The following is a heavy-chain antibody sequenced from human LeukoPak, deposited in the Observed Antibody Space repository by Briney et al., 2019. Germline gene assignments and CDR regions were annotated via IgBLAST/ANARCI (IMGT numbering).Heavy chain of an antibody. CDR2: IYYSGST. D-gene: IGHD3-10*01. CDR1: GGSTSSGGYY. V-gene: IGHV4-31*03. CDR3: ARGYGSGSYYNWFDP. J-gene: IGHJ5*02. Sequence: SETLSLTCTVSGGSTSSGGYYWSWVRQHPGKGLEWIGYIYYSGSTYYNPSLKSRVTISVDTSKNQFSLKLSSVTAADTAVYYCARGYGSGSYYNWFDPWGQGTLVTVSS.